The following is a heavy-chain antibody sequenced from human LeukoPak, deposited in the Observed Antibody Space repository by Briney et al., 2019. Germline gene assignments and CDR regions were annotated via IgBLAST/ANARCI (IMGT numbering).Heavy chain of an antibody. J-gene: IGHJ3*02. D-gene: IGHD5-24*01. Sequence: GGSLRLSCAASGFTFSSYGMHWVRQAPGKGLEWVAFIRYDGSNKYYADSVKGRLTISRDNSKNTLYLQMDSLRTEDTAVYYCARDSGVGMATTFSILDIWGQGTMVTVSS. CDR3: ARDSGVGMATTFSILDI. CDR1: GFTFSSYG. V-gene: IGHV3-30*02. CDR2: IRYDGSNK.